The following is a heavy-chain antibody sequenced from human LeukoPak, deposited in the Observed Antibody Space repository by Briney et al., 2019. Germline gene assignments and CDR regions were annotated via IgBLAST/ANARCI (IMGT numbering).Heavy chain of an antibody. D-gene: IGHD1-26*01. V-gene: IGHV3-15*01. Sequence: GGSLRLSCAASGFTFSNAWMSWVRQAPGKGLEWVGRIKSKTDGGTTDYAAPVKGRFTISRDDSKNTLYLQMNSLKTEDTAVYYCTTEEEGATWASYFDYWGQGTLVTVSS. CDR3: TTEEEGATWASYFDY. CDR2: IKSKTDGGTT. J-gene: IGHJ4*02. CDR1: GFTFSNAW.